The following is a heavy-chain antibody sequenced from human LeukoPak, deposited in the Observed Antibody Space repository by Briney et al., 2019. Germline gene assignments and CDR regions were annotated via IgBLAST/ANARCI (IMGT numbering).Heavy chain of an antibody. CDR3: VKDGPVLSV. Sequence: HPGGSLRLSCAASGFTFENYGMHWARQAPGKGLEWVSFIRGDGGVTYYGDSVKGRFTASRDNSEDSLYLQMDRLRAEDTAFYYCVKDGPVLSVWGQARLVTVSS. J-gene: IGHJ4*02. D-gene: IGHD4/OR15-4a*01. V-gene: IGHV3-43*02. CDR1: GFTFENYG. CDR2: IRGDGGVT.